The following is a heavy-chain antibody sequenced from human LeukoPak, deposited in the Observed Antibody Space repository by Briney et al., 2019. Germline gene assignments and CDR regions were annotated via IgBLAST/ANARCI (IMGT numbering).Heavy chain of an antibody. CDR3: ARDPGYDYGYDY. CDR2: IDSGGST. CDR1: GFTVSDNY. V-gene: IGHV3-53*01. Sequence: GGSLRLSCAASGFTVSDNYMNWVRQAPGKGLEWVSTIDSGGSTYYADSVKGRFTISRDNSKNTLYLHMNSLRAEDTAVYYCARDPGYDYGYDYWGQGTLVTVSS. J-gene: IGHJ4*02. D-gene: IGHD5-18*01.